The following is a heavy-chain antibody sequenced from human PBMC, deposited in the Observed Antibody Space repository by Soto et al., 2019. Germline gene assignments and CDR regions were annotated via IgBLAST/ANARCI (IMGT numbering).Heavy chain of an antibody. J-gene: IGHJ5*02. CDR3: TRRYNWDYNYLDP. V-gene: IGHV4-39*01. CDR1: GASIRYPSYY. D-gene: IGHD1-7*01. CDR2: SYYSGTT. Sequence: TFVILSHTCTVSGASIRYPSYYRTWIRQPPGKGLEWIGSSYYSGTTYFNPSLKSRATISVDTSKNQFSLRLTSVTAADTAIYYCTRRYNWDYNYLDPWGPGALVTVA.